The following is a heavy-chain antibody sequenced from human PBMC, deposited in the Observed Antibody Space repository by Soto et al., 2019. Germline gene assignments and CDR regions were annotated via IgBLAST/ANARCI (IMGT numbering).Heavy chain of an antibody. J-gene: IGHJ6*02. Sequence: PGGSLRLSCAASGFTFSSYAMSWVRQAPGKGLEWVSAISGSGGSTYYADSVKGRFTISRDNSKNTLYLQMNSLRAEDTAVYYCAKDHYYGSGSYYIPPLGPGYYGMDVWGQGTTVTVSS. CDR3: AKDHYYGSGSYYIPPLGPGYYGMDV. V-gene: IGHV3-23*01. D-gene: IGHD3-10*01. CDR1: GFTFSSYA. CDR2: ISGSGGST.